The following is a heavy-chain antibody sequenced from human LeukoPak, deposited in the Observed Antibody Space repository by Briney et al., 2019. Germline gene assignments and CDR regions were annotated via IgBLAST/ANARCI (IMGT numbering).Heavy chain of an antibody. D-gene: IGHD3-10*01. Sequence: PSETLSLTCTVSGGSISSGDYYWSWIRQPPGKGLEWIGYIYYSGSTYYNPSLKSRVTISVDTSKNQFSLKLSSVTAADTAVYYCARAYYYGSGEVDYWGQGTLVTVSS. J-gene: IGHJ4*02. CDR3: ARAYYYGSGEVDY. CDR1: GGSISSGDYY. V-gene: IGHV4-30-4*01. CDR2: IYYSGST.